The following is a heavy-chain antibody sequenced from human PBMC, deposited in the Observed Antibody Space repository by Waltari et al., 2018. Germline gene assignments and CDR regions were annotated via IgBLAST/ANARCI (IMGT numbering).Heavy chain of an antibody. Sequence: EVQLVESGGGLVQPGRSLRPSCAASGFTFDDYAMHWVRQAPGMGLEWVSGISLNSGSIGYADSVKGRFTISRDNAKNSLYLQMNSLRAEDTALYYCAKDSPYDSSGYYGLDYWGQGTLVTVSS. CDR3: AKDSPYDSSGYYGLDY. J-gene: IGHJ4*02. V-gene: IGHV3-9*01. CDR1: GFTFDDYA. CDR2: ISLNSGSI. D-gene: IGHD3-22*01.